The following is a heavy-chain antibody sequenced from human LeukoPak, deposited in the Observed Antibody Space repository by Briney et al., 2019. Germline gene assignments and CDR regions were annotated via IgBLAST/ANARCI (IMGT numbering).Heavy chain of an antibody. V-gene: IGHV3-11*01. D-gene: IGHD3-22*01. CDR1: GFTFSDYY. J-gene: IGHJ6*02. CDR2: ISSSGSTI. CDR3: ARDWEPYYDSSGSGMDV. Sequence: PGGSRRLSCAASGFTFSDYYMSWIRQAPGKGLEWVSYISSSGSTIYYADSVKGRFTISRDNAKNSLYLQMNSLRAEATAVYYCARDWEPYYDSSGSGMDVWGQGTTVTVSS.